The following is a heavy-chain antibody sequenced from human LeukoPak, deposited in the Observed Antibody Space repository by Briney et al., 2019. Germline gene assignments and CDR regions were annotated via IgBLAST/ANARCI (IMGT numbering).Heavy chain of an antibody. Sequence: NPSETLSLTCAVYGGSFSGYYWSWIRQPPGKGLEWIGEINHSGSTNYNPSLKSRVTISVDTSKNQFSLKLSSVTAADTAVYYCARGRFTIAAAGRRSEYFQHWGQGTLVTVSS. CDR1: GGSFSGYY. J-gene: IGHJ1*01. V-gene: IGHV4-34*01. CDR3: ARGRFTIAAAGRRSEYFQH. D-gene: IGHD6-13*01. CDR2: INHSGST.